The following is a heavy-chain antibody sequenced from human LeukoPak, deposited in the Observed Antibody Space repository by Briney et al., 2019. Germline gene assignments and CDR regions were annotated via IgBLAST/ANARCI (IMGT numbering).Heavy chain of an antibody. CDR2: IYYSGSA. CDR3: ARVVTTGIYFDY. CDR1: GGSVSSGSYH. D-gene: IGHD4-17*01. Sequence: SETLSLTCTVSGGSVSSGSYHWRWIRQPPGKGLEWIGYIYYSGSATYNPSLKSRVTISVDTSKNQSSLKLSSVTAADTAVYYCARVVTTGIYFDYWGQGTLVTVAS. V-gene: IGHV4-61*01. J-gene: IGHJ4*02.